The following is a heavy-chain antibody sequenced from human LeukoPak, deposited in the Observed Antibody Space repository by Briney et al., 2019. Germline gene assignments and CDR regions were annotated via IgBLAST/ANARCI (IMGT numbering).Heavy chain of an antibody. CDR3: AKDSSPNSGGNSKSDY. CDR2: ISGSGDST. V-gene: IGHV3-23*01. D-gene: IGHD4-23*01. J-gene: IGHJ4*02. CDR1: GFAVSRNY. Sequence: PGGSLRLSCAASGFAVSRNYMSWVRQAPGKGLEWVSAISGSGDSTYYADSVKGRFTISRDNSKNTLYLQMNSLRAEDTAAYYCAKDSSPNSGGNSKSDYWGQGTLVTVSS.